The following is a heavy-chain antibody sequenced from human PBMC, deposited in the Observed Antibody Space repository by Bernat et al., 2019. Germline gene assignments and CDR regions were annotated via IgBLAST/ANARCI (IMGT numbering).Heavy chain of an antibody. D-gene: IGHD1-7*01. Sequence: QLQLQESGPGLVKPSETLSLTCTVSGGSISSSSYYWGWIRQPPGKGLEWIGSIYYSGSTYYNPSLKSRVTISVDTSKNQFSLKLSSVTAADTAVYYCARDEGGVTGTTSVDPWGQGTLVTVSS. V-gene: IGHV4-39*07. CDR2: IYYSGST. CDR3: ARDEGGVTGTTSVDP. CDR1: GGSISSSSYY. J-gene: IGHJ5*02.